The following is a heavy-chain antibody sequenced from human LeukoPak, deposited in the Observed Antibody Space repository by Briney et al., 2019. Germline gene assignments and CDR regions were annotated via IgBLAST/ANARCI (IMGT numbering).Heavy chain of an antibody. CDR2: IYHSGST. V-gene: IGHV4-39*07. D-gene: IGHD3-3*01. Sequence: SQTLSLTCAVSGGSISSGGYYWGWIRQPPGKGLEWIGSIYHSGSTYYNPSLKSRVTISVDTSKNQFSLKLSSVTAADTAVYYCARAPYDFWSGYHNNWFDPWGQGTLVTVSS. J-gene: IGHJ5*02. CDR3: ARAPYDFWSGYHNNWFDP. CDR1: GGSISSGGYY.